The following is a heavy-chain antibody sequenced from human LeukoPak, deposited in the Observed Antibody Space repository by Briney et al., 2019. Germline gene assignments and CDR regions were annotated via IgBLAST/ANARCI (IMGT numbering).Heavy chain of an antibody. CDR2: MNPNSGNT. Sequence: ASVKVSCKASGYTFTSYDINWVRQATGQGREWMGWMNPNSGNTGYAQKFQGRVTMTRNTSISTAYMELSSLRSEDTAVYYCASFDSSTSYYYYGMDVWGQGTTVTVSS. J-gene: IGHJ6*02. V-gene: IGHV1-8*01. CDR1: GYTFTSYD. D-gene: IGHD2-2*01. CDR3: ASFDSSTSYYYYGMDV.